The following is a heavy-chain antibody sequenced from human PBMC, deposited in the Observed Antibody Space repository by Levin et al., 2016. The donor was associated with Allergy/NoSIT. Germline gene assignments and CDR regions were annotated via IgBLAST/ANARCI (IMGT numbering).Heavy chain of an antibody. D-gene: IGHD6-19*01. J-gene: IGHJ3*02. CDR2: INPNSGGT. V-gene: IGHV1-2*02. CDR1: GYTFPVYY. Sequence: ASVKVSCKASGYTFPVYYIHWVRQAPGQGLEWMGWINPNSGGTNYAQNFQGRVTMTRDTSISTAYMELSRLRSDDTAIYYCAKVMAGTVAFDIWGQGTVVTVSS. CDR3: AKVMAGTVAFDI.